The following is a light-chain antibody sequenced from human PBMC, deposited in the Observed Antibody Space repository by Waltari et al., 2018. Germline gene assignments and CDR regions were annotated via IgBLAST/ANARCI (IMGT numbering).Light chain of an antibody. Sequence: AFQLTQSPSSLSASVGDRVTISCRASQGIFSALAWYQKKPGQPPKLQIYAASTLESGIPSRFSCSGSGTDFTLTISSLEAEDFATYYCQQVNTYPLTLCGGTRVDIK. V-gene: IGKV1-13*02. CDR3: QQVNTYPLT. CDR2: AAS. CDR1: QGIFSA. J-gene: IGKJ4*01.